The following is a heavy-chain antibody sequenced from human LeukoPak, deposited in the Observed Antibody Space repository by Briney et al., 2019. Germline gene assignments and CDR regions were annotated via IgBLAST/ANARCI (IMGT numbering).Heavy chain of an antibody. CDR3: ARGRTNSSSWYGHAFDI. D-gene: IGHD6-13*01. J-gene: IGHJ3*02. Sequence: SETLALTCTVSGGSISSGGYYWSWIRQHPGKGLEWIGYIYYSGSTYYNPSLKSRVTISVDTSKNQFSLKLSSVTAADTAVYYCARGRTNSSSWYGHAFDIWGQGTMVTVSS. V-gene: IGHV4-31*03. CDR2: IYYSGST. CDR1: GGSISSGGYY.